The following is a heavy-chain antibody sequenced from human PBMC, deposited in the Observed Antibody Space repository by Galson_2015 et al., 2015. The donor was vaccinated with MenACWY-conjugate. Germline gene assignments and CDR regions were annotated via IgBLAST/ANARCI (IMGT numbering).Heavy chain of an antibody. CDR2: IYSGGST. J-gene: IGHJ5*02. Sequence: SLRLSCAASGFTVSSNYMSWVRQAPGKGLEWVSVIYSGGSTYYADSVKGRFTISRDNSKNTLYLQVNSLRAEDTAVYYCARAGGTVTTLDWFDPWGQGTLVTVSS. CDR3: ARAGGTVTTLDWFDP. CDR1: GFTVSSNY. V-gene: IGHV3-53*01. D-gene: IGHD4-11*01.